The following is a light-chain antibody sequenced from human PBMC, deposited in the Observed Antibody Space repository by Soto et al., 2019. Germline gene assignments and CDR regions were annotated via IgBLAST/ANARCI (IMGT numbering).Light chain of an antibody. J-gene: IGKJ3*01. Sequence: EILFTQSPAILSLSPGERATLSRRASQSVSSYLAWYQQKPGQAPRLLIYDASNRATGIPARFSGSGSGTDFTLTISSLEPEDFAVYYCQQRSNWPFFGPGTKVDIK. CDR2: DAS. CDR1: QSVSSY. CDR3: QQRSNWPF. V-gene: IGKV3-11*01.